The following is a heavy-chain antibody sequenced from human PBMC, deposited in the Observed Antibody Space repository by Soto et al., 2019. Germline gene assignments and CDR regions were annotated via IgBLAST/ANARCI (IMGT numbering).Heavy chain of an antibody. CDR1: GFTFSSYS. CDR3: ARDEYYGSGSYQYDY. J-gene: IGHJ4*02. D-gene: IGHD3-10*01. V-gene: IGHV3-48*01. Sequence: PGGSLRLSCAASGFTFSSYSMNWVRQAPGKGLEWVSYISSSSSTIYYADSVKGRFTISRDNAKNSLYLQMNSLRAEDTAVYYCARDEYYGSGSYQYDYWGQGTLVTVSS. CDR2: ISSSSSTI.